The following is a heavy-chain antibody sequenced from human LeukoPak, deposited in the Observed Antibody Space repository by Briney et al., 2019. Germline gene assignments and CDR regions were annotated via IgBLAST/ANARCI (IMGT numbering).Heavy chain of an antibody. CDR3: ASRGGSGYGFEDAFDI. J-gene: IGHJ3*02. Sequence: GESLKISCKGSENSFINYWIGWVRQMPGKGLEWMGIIYPGDSDTRYSPSFQGQVTISADKSINTAYLQWSSLKASDTAMYYCASRGGSGYGFEDAFDIWGQGTLVTVSS. V-gene: IGHV5-51*01. CDR2: IYPGDSDT. CDR1: ENSFINYW. D-gene: IGHD5-18*01.